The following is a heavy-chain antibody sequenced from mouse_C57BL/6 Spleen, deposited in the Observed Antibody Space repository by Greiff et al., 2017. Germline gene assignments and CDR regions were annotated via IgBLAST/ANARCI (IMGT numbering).Heavy chain of an antibody. Sequence: QVQLKESGAELVKPGASVKISCKASGYAFSSYWMNWVKQRPGKGLEWIGQIYPGDGDTNYNGKFKGKATLTADKSSSTAYMQLSSLTSEDSAVYFWARSGGGYWYVDVWGTGTTVTVSS. CDR2: IYPGDGDT. D-gene: IGHD1-1*02. CDR3: ARSGGGYWYVDV. CDR1: GYAFSSYW. V-gene: IGHV1-80*01. J-gene: IGHJ1*03.